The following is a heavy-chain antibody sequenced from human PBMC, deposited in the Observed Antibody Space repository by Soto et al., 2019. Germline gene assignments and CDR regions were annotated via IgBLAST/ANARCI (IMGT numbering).Heavy chain of an antibody. D-gene: IGHD4-17*01. Sequence: RRSLRLSCAASGFTFSSYAMSWVRQAPGKGLEWVSAISGSGGSTYYADSVKGRFTISRDNSKNTLYLQMNSLRAEDTAVYYWAKDKGPLTTVALYWGQGTLVTVSS. V-gene: IGHV3-23*01. CDR1: GFTFSSYA. CDR3: AKDKGPLTTVALY. CDR2: ISGSGGST. J-gene: IGHJ4*02.